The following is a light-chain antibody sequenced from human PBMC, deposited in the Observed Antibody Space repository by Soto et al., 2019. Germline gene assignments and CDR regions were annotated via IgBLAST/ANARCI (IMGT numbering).Light chain of an antibody. Sequence: EIVMTQSPATLSVSPGERATLSCRASQSVSSNLAWYQQKPGQAPRLLIYGASTRATGIPARFSGSGSGTAFTLTNSSRPLKIFEVYYCKQKNNCPPLTFGGGTKVEIK. J-gene: IGKJ4*01. CDR3: KQKNNCPPLT. CDR2: GAS. CDR1: QSVSSN. V-gene: IGKV3-15*01.